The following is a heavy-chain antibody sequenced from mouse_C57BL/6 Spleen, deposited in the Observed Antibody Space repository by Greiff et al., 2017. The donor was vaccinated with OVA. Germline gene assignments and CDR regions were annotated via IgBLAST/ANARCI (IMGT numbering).Heavy chain of an antibody. J-gene: IGHJ4*01. Sequence: VQLQQSGAELVKPGASVKLSCKASGYTFTSYWMQWVKQRPGQGLEWIGEIDPSDSYTNYNQKFKGKATLTVDTSSSTAYMQLSILTSEDAAVYYCARGVFYAMDYWGQGTSVTVSS. CDR1: GYTFTSYW. V-gene: IGHV1-50*01. CDR2: IDPSDSYT. CDR3: ARGVFYAMDY.